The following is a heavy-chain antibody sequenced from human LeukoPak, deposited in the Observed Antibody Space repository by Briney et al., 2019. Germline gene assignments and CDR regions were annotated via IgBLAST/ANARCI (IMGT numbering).Heavy chain of an antibody. V-gene: IGHV5-51*01. D-gene: IGHD3-22*01. CDR1: GYFFNAYW. CDR3: ARPNITSYYGSRLYHAFNV. J-gene: IGHJ3*01. CDR2: IYPDDSDT. Sequence: GESLESSCRAPGYFFNAYWSGWVRQMPGKGLEWMGIIYPDDSDTRYSPSFQGQVTISADTSVSIAYLQWSSLEASDTAMYYCARPNITSYYGSRLYHAFNVWSQGTLVIVSS.